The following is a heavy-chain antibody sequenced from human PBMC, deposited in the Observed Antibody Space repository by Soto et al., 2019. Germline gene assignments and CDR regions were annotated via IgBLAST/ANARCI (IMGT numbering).Heavy chain of an antibody. Sequence: ETLSLTCTVSGGSVRSDGFQWNWIRQPPGKGLEWIGYVYSNGNTNYNPALKSRVTITVDSSNTQFSLWLSSVTSADTATYYCARVDCKRTTCTLFDYWGQGIPVTVSS. CDR1: GGSVRSDGFQ. J-gene: IGHJ4*02. CDR3: ARVDCKRTTCTLFDY. CDR2: VYSNGNT. V-gene: IGHV4-61*08. D-gene: IGHD2-15*01.